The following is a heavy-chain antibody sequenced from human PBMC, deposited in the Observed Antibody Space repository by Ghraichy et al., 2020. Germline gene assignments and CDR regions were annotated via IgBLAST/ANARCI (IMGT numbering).Heavy chain of an antibody. CDR3: ARSMRGAMHLDG. Sequence: SETLSLTCIVSGDSISSSSYYWGWIRQPPGKGLEWIGSIYYRGSTYYYPSLRSRVTISVDTSKNQFSLKLSSVTAADTAVYYCARSMRGAMHLDGWGQGTLVTVSS. CDR2: IYYRGST. D-gene: IGHD2-2*01. V-gene: IGHV4-39*01. J-gene: IGHJ4*02. CDR1: GDSISSSSYY.